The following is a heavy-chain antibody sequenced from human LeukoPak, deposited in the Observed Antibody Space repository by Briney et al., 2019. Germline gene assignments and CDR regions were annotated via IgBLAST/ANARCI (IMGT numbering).Heavy chain of an antibody. D-gene: IGHD3-3*01. CDR2: INHSGST. CDR3: ARRGYYTPAGDY. Sequence: PSETLSLTCAVSGGSISSSNWWSWIRPPPGKGLEWIGEINHSGSTNYNPSLKSRVTISVDTSKNQFSLKLSSVTAADTAVYYCARRGYYTPAGDYWGQGTLVTVSS. CDR1: GGSISSSNW. V-gene: IGHV4-4*02. J-gene: IGHJ4*02.